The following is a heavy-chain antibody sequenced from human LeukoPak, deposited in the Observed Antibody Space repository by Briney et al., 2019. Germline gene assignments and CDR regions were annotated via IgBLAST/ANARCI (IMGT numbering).Heavy chain of an antibody. V-gene: IGHV3-7*01. D-gene: IGHD6-13*01. CDR3: TRGRAAAGGY. CDR2: IKQDGSEK. CDR1: GFTFSSYS. Sequence: GGSLRLSCAASGFTFSSYSMNWARQAPGKGLEWVANIKQDGSEKYYVDSVRGRFTISRENAKNSLYLQMNSLRAEDTAVYYCTRGRAAAGGYWGQGTLVTVSS. J-gene: IGHJ4*02.